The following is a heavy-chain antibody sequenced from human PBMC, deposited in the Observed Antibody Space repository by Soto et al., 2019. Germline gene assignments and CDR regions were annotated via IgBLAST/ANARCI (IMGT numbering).Heavy chain of an antibody. Sequence: GGSLRLSCVASGFTFSRYEMNWVRQAPGKGLEWISYITGSGETVFYADSVKGRFTISRDNAKNSLFLQMNGLRVEDTAVYFCAREDTSVVNLFDFWGQGALVTVSS. CDR2: ITGSGETV. J-gene: IGHJ4*02. CDR3: AREDTSVVNLFDF. V-gene: IGHV3-48*03. D-gene: IGHD5-18*01. CDR1: GFTFSRYE.